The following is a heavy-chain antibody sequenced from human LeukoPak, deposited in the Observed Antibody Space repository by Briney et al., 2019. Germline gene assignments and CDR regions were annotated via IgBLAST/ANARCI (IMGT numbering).Heavy chain of an antibody. CDR2: ISAYNGNT. CDR1: GYTFTSYG. J-gene: IGHJ4*02. V-gene: IGHV1-18*01. CDR3: ARDHFFRSGEDSHDY. Sequence: ASVKVSCKASGYTFTSYGISWVRQAPGQGLEWMGWISAYNGNTNYAQKLQGRVTMTTDTSTSTAYMELRSLRSDDTAVYYCARDHFFRSGEDSHDYWGQGTLVTVSS. D-gene: IGHD3-10*01.